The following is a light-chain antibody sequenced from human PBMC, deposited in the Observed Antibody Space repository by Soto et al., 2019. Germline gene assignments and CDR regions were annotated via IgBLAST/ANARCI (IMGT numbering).Light chain of an antibody. CDR3: QQRSNWPIT. Sequence: IVLTQSPATLSLSPGESATLSSRATRSVSSYLAWYQQKPGQAPRLLIYDASSRPTDIPARFSGSGSGTDFTLTISSLEPEDFALYYCQQRSNWPITFGQGTRLDIK. V-gene: IGKV3-11*01. CDR2: DAS. J-gene: IGKJ5*01. CDR1: RSVSSY.